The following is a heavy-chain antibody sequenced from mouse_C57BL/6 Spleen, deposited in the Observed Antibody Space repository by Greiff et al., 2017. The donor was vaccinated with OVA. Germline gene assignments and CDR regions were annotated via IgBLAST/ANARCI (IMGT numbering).Heavy chain of an antibody. CDR1: GYTFTSYW. Sequence: QVQLQQPGAELVKPGASVKMSCKASGYTFTSYWITWVQQRPGQGLEWIGDISPGSGSPTSNEKFKGKATLTVDTSSSTAYMQLSSLTSEDSAVYYCARGEDSSGYGFAYWGQGTLVTVSA. J-gene: IGHJ3*01. D-gene: IGHD3-2*02. CDR3: ARGEDSSGYGFAY. V-gene: IGHV1-55*01. CDR2: ISPGSGSP.